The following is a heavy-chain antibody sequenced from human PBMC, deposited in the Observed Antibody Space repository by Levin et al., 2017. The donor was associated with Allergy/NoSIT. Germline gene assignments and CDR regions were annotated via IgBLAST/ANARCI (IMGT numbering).Heavy chain of an antibody. CDR3: ATDRYSDGSY. CDR2: IKQDGSEK. J-gene: IGHJ4*02. V-gene: IGHV3-7*01. D-gene: IGHD5-18*01. Sequence: GESLQISCAASGFTFSHYWMAWVRQAPGKGLEWVANIKQDGSEKNYVDSVKGRFTISRDNAKNSLYLQMNSLRAEDTATYFCATDRYSDGSYWGQGTLVTVSS. CDR1: GFTFSHYW.